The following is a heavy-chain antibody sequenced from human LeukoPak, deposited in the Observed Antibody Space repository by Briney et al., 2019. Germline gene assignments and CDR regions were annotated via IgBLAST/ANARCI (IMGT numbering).Heavy chain of an antibody. CDR2: INSEGSST. CDR1: GFTFSSYW. CDR3: ARDSADDSSGYYPFDY. D-gene: IGHD3-22*01. V-gene: IGHV3-74*01. J-gene: IGHJ4*02. Sequence: GGSLRLSCAASGFTFSSYWMHWVRQAPGKGLVWVSRINSEGSSTSYADSVKGRFTISRDNAKHSLNLQMNSLRGEDTAIYYCARDSADDSSGYYPFDYWGQGTQVSVSS.